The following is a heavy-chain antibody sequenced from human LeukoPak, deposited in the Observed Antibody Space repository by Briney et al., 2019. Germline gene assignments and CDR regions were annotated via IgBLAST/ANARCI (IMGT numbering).Heavy chain of an antibody. CDR3: AGDLGGGDY. J-gene: IGHJ4*02. CDR1: GFTFSTYS. Sequence: GGSLRLSCAASGFTFSTYSMNWVRQAPGKGLEWVSSTYSSSYTYYADSVKGRFTISRDNAKKSLYLQMNSLRAEDTAVYYCAGDLGGGDYWGQGTLVTVSS. V-gene: IGHV3-21*01. CDR2: TYSSSYT. D-gene: IGHD3-16*01.